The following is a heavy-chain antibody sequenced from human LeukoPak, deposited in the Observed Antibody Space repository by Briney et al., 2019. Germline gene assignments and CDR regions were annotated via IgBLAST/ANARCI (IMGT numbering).Heavy chain of an antibody. CDR3: ARAGGKWKRGYSYGDY. J-gene: IGHJ4*02. CDR1: GYNFISYY. V-gene: IGHV1-46*01. D-gene: IGHD5-18*01. CDR2: INPSGGST. Sequence: ASVKVFCKASGYNFISYYMHWVRQAPGQGLEWMGIINPSGGSTSYAQKFQDRVTMTRDTSTSTVYMELSSLRSEDTAVYYCARAGGKWKRGYSYGDYWGQGTLVTVSS.